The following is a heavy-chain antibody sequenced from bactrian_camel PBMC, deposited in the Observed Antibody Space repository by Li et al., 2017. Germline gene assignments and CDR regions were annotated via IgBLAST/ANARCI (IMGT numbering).Heavy chain of an antibody. CDR1: GRTYIKWC. J-gene: IGHJ4*01. CDR2: IDSGGIT. V-gene: IGHV3S53*01. D-gene: IGHD2*01. Sequence: HVQLVESGGGLVQPGGSLRLSCAASGRTYIKWCMGWFREVPGKEREGIATIDSGGITAYADSVKGRFTISKDNAKNILYLQMNNLKPEDTAMYYCAAGDPVPGIVAIIFRADEYNYWGQGTQVTVS. CDR3: AAGDPVPGIVAIIFRADEYNY.